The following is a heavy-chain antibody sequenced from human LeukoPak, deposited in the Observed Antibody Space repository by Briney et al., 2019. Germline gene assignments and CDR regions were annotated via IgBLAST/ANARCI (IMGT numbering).Heavy chain of an antibody. Sequence: GGSLRLSCAASGFTFDDYAMHWVRQAPGKGLEWVSGISWNSGSKGYADSVKGRFTISRDNAKNSLYLQMNSLRAEDTALYYCAKGSYYDSSGYAFDIWGQGTMVTVSS. CDR1: GFTFDDYA. V-gene: IGHV3-9*01. CDR2: ISWNSGSK. D-gene: IGHD3-22*01. J-gene: IGHJ3*02. CDR3: AKGSYYDSSGYAFDI.